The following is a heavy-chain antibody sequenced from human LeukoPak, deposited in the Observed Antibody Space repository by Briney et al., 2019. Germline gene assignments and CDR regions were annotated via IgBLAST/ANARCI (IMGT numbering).Heavy chain of an antibody. CDR1: GFTFSNAW. CDR3: TTAPYIWGTYRQNY. CDR2: IKSRTDGGTT. V-gene: IGHV3-15*01. D-gene: IGHD3-16*02. Sequence: GGSLRLSCAASGFTFSNAWMSWVRRAPGKGLEWVGRIKSRTDGGTTDYAAPVKGRFTISRDDSKDTLYLQMNSLGTEDTAMYYCTTAPYIWGTYRQNYWGQGTLVTVSS. J-gene: IGHJ4*02.